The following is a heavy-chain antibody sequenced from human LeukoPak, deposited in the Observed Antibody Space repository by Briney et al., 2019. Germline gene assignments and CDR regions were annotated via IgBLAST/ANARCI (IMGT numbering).Heavy chain of an antibody. V-gene: IGHV4-59*12. CDR2: IYYSGAT. J-gene: IGHJ4*02. CDR3: ARALGVGATIYYFDY. D-gene: IGHD1-26*01. Sequence: PSETLSLTCTVSGGSISTYYWNWIRQPPGKGLEWIGYIYYSGATNYNPSLKSRVTISVDTSKNQFSLKLSSVTAADTAVYYCARALGVGATIYYFDYWGQGTLVTVSS. CDR1: GGSISTYY.